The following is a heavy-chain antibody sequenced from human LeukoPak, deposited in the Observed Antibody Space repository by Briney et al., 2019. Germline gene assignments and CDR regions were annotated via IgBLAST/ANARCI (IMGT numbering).Heavy chain of an antibody. D-gene: IGHD1-26*01. CDR2: IYHSGRT. Sequence: SETLSLTCAVSGGSISSGGYTWTWIRQPPGKGLEWIGYIYHSGRTYYNPSLTSRVTISVDTSKNQLSLKLSSVTAAETAIYYCARHGSGGRSFDIWGQGTTVTVSS. CDR1: GGSISSGGYT. CDR3: ARHGSGGRSFDI. J-gene: IGHJ3*02. V-gene: IGHV4-30-2*01.